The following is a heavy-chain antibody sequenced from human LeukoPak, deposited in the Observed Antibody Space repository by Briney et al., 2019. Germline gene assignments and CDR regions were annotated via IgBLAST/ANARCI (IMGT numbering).Heavy chain of an antibody. Sequence: PSETLSLTCTVSGGSISSYYRSWIRQPAGKGLEWIGRIYTSGSTNYNPSLKSRVTMSVDTSKNQFSLKLSSVTAADTAVYYCARVVWAVVIEADHDYYYYYMDVWGKGTTVTVSS. D-gene: IGHD2-21*01. CDR3: ARVVWAVVIEADHDYYYYYMDV. CDR1: GGSISSYY. J-gene: IGHJ6*03. CDR2: IYTSGST. V-gene: IGHV4-4*07.